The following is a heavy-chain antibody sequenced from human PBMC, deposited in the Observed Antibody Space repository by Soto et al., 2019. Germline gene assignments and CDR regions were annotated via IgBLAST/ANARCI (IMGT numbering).Heavy chain of an antibody. D-gene: IGHD3-3*01. V-gene: IGHV6-1*01. CDR3: ARDLIPPFWSGLGDSYFDP. CDR1: GDSVSSNSAA. J-gene: IGHJ5*02. Sequence: SQTLSLTCAISGDSVSSNSAAWNWIRQSPSRGLEWLGRTYYRSKWYNDYAVSVKSRITINPDTSKNQFSLQLNSVTPEDTAVYYCARDLIPPFWSGLGDSYFDPWGQGTLVTVSS. CDR2: TYYRSKWYN.